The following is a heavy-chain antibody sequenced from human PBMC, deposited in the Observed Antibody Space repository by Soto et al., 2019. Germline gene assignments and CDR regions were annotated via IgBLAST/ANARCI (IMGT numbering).Heavy chain of an antibody. Sequence: QVQLQESGPGLVKPSGTLSLSCGVSGGSVLSTNWWTWVRQPPGKGLEWIGEIYHSGSTNYNPSLKGRVTISLDKSKNQFSLHLSPMTAADTAVNYCARLYSTRYNSDGLDVWGQGTPVTVS. V-gene: IGHV4-4*02. CDR2: IYHSGST. J-gene: IGHJ6*02. CDR3: ARLYSTRYNSDGLDV. D-gene: IGHD6-13*01. CDR1: GGSVLSTNW.